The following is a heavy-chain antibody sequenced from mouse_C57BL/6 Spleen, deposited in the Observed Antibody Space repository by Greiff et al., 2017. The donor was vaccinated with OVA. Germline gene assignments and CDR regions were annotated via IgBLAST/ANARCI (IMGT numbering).Heavy chain of an antibody. V-gene: IGHV1-82*01. CDR1: GYAFSSSW. D-gene: IGHD1-1*01. CDR3: ARSHYYGSTAYYCDY. CDR2: IYPGDGDT. J-gene: IGHJ2*01. Sequence: QVQLQQSGPELVKPGASVKISCKASGYAFSSSWMNWVKQRPGQGLEWIGRIYPGDGDTNYNGKFKGKATLTADKSSSTAYMQLSSLTSEDSAVYFCARSHYYGSTAYYCDYWGQGTTLTVSS.